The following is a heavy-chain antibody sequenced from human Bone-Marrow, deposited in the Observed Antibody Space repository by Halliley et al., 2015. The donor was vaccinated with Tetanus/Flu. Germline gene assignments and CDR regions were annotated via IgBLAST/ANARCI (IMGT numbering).Heavy chain of an antibody. CDR3: ARSAAAYFTDSGAFLDWSGP. V-gene: IGHV3-21*01. CDR2: LSSSGDYI. Sequence: SLRLSCIGSGFRFRTHTMNWVRQAPGKGLEWVSTLSSSGDYIYYADSVRGRFTISRDDAKSSLYLQMNDLRVEDTAMYSCARSAAAYFTDSGAFLDWSGPWGQGSLVTVSS. D-gene: IGHD2-8*02. J-gene: IGHJ5*02. CDR1: GFRFRTHT.